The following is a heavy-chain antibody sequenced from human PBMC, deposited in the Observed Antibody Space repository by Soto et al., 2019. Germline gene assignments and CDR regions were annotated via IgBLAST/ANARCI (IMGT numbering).Heavy chain of an antibody. CDR2: ISAYNGNT. CDR1: GYTFTSYG. V-gene: IGHV1-18*04. D-gene: IGHD3-10*01. J-gene: IGHJ4*02. CDR3: ARPLLTMVRGVSPLDY. Sequence: QVQLVQCGAEVKRPGASVKVSCKASGYTFTSYGISWVRQAPGQGLEWMGWISAYNGNTNYAQRLQGRVTMTTDTSTSTAYMELRSLRSDDTAVYYCARPLLTMVRGVSPLDYWGQGTLVTVSS.